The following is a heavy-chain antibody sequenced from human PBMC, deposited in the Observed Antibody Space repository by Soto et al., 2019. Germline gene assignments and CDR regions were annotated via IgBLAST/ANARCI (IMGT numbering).Heavy chain of an antibody. D-gene: IGHD2-15*01. CDR2: ISYDGSNK. CDR1: GFTFSSYA. Sequence: QVQLVESGGGVVQPGRSLRLSCAASGFTFSSYAMHWVRQAPGKGLEWVAVISYDGSNKYYADSVKGRFTISRDNSKNTLYLQMNSLRAEDTAVYYCARDRDIVVVVAATVDYWGQGTLVTVS. V-gene: IGHV3-30-3*01. CDR3: ARDRDIVVVVAATVDY. J-gene: IGHJ4*02.